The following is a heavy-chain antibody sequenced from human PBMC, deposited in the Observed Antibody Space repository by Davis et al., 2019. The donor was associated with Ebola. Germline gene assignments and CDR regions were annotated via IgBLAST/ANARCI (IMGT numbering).Heavy chain of an antibody. CDR2: TSWNGGIT. V-gene: IGHV3-20*04. Sequence: LSLTCAASGFTFENYGMSWVRQTPGKGLEWVSGTSWNGGITGYADSVKGRFTISRDNAKNSLYLQMNGLRAEDTAVYYCVRDYGRGWSSFYYYKDVWGKGTTVTVSS. D-gene: IGHD3-10*01. J-gene: IGHJ6*03. CDR1: GFTFENYG. CDR3: VRDYGRGWSSFYYYKDV.